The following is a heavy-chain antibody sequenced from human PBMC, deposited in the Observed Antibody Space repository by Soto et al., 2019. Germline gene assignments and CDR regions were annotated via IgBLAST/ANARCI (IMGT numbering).Heavy chain of an antibody. CDR2: IRSKAYGGTT. Sequence: EVQLVESGGGLVQPGRSLRLSCTASGFTFGDYAMSWFRQAPGKGLEWVGFIRSKAYGGTTEYAASVKGRFTISRDDSKIIAYLQMNSLKTEDTAVYYCTRDRIVVVVAATYYYYMDVWGKGTTVTVSS. CDR3: TRDRIVVVVAATYYYYMDV. V-gene: IGHV3-49*03. CDR1: GFTFGDYA. J-gene: IGHJ6*03. D-gene: IGHD2-15*01.